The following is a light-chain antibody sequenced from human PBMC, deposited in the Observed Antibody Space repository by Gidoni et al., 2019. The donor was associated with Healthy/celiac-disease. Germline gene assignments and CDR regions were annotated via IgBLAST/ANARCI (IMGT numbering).Light chain of an antibody. CDR3: RQALQTRT. V-gene: IGKV2-28*01. CDR1: QSLLHSNGYNY. CDR2: LGS. J-gene: IGKJ4*01. Sequence: EIVMTQSRLSLPVTPGEPASISFRSSQSLLHSNGYNYLDWYLQKPGQSPQLLIYLGSNRASGVPDRFSGSGSGTDFTLKISRVEAEDVGVYYCRQALQTRTFGGGTKVEIK.